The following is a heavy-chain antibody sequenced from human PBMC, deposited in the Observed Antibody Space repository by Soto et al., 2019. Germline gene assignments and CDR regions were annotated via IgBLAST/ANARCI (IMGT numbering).Heavy chain of an antibody. J-gene: IGHJ4*02. CDR2: INKDGSQG. CDR1: GFTFSSTW. V-gene: IGHV3-7*01. Sequence: PGGSLRLSCVASGFTFSSTWMSWLRQAPGEGLEWVANINKDGSQGYYVGSVKGRFTISRDNAENSLFLQMSSLKVEDTAVYYCANDADGYGMWGQGTQVPVSS. D-gene: IGHD5-12*01. CDR3: ANDADGYGM.